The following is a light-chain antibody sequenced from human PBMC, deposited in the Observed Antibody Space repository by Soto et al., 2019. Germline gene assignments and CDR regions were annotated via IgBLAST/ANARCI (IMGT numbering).Light chain of an antibody. CDR1: SSNIGAGYD. J-gene: IGLJ2*01. CDR2: GNS. CDR3: QSDDSSLRRV. Sequence: QAVVTQPPSVSGAPGQRVTISCTGSSSNIGAGYDVHWYQQLPGTAPKLLIYGNSNRPSGVPDRFSGSKSGTSASLAITGLQAEDAADYYRQSDDSSLRRVFGGGTKLTVL. V-gene: IGLV1-40*01.